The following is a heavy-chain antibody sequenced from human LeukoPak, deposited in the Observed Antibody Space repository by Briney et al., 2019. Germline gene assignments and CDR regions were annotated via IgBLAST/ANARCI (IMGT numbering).Heavy chain of an antibody. CDR1: GFTFSSYS. CDR2: ISSSSTYI. D-gene: IGHD3-3*01. CDR3: ARDKGTEGLLPRGDWYFDL. Sequence: PGGSLRLSCAASGFTFSSYSMNWVRQAPGKGLEWVSSISSSSTYIYYAGSVKGRFTISRDNAKNSLFLQMYSLRAEDTAVYYCARDKGTEGLLPRGDWYFDLWGRGTLVTVSS. V-gene: IGHV3-21*01. J-gene: IGHJ2*01.